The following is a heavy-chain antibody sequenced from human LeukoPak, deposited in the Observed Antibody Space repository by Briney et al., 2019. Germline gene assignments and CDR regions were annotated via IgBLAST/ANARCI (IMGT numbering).Heavy chain of an antibody. J-gene: IGHJ3*02. CDR3: AIFRTGRAFDI. V-gene: IGHV1-46*01. Sequence: ASVKVSCKASGYSFTSYYMHWVRQAPGQGLEWMGIINPSGDSTSYAQKFQGRVTMTRDTSTSTVYMELSSLRSEDTAVYYCAIFRTGRAFDIWGQGTMVTVSS. CDR1: GYSFTSYY. CDR2: INPSGDST. D-gene: IGHD3/OR15-3a*01.